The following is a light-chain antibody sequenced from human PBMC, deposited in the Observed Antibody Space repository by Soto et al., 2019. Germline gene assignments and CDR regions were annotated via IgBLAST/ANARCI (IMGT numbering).Light chain of an antibody. CDR2: EVS. CDR3: ISYTGSSTSYV. V-gene: IGLV2-14*01. J-gene: IGLJ1*01. Sequence: QSVHTQPASASGSPGQSITISCSGTSSDVGSYDHVAWYQQFPGKTPKLMIYEVSNRPSGVSSRFSGSKSGNTASLTISGLQAEDEADYYCISYTGSSTSYVFGSGSKVTVL. CDR1: SSDVGSYDH.